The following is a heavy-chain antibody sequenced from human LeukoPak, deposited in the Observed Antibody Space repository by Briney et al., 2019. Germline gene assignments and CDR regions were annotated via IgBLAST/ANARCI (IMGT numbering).Heavy chain of an antibody. CDR3: AKALVGYSSGWYYFDY. D-gene: IGHD6-19*01. J-gene: IGHJ4*02. Sequence: GGSLRLSCAASGFTVSTNYMSWVRQAPGKGLEWVSVIYSGGSTYYADSVKGRFTISRDNSKNTLYLQMNSLRAEDTAVYYCAKALVGYSSGWYYFDYWGRGTLVTVSS. CDR2: IYSGGST. V-gene: IGHV3-53*01. CDR1: GFTVSTNY.